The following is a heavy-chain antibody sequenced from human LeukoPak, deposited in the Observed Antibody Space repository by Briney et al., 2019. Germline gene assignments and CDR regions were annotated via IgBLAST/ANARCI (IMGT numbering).Heavy chain of an antibody. D-gene: IGHD4-23*01. J-gene: IGHJ4*02. V-gene: IGHV3-21*01. Sequence: PGGSLKLSCAASGFTFSGSSMSWVRQAPGKGLEWVSSISSSSSYIYYADSAKGRFTVSRDNAKNSLYLLMNSLRAEDTAVYYCARTTVVTLIDYWGQGTLVTVSS. CDR3: ARTTVVTLIDY. CDR2: ISSSSSYI. CDR1: GFTFSGSS.